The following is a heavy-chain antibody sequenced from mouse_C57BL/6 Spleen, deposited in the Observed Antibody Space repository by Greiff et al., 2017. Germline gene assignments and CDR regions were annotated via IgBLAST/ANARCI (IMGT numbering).Heavy chain of an antibody. CDR2: ISGGGGNT. CDR3: ARLTIYYDYSWFAY. CDR1: GFTFSSYT. D-gene: IGHD2-4*01. J-gene: IGHJ3*01. Sequence: DVKLVESGGGLVKPGGSLKLSCAASGFTFSSYTMSWVRQTPEKRLEWVATISGGGGNTYYPDSVKGRFTISRDNAKNTLYLQMSSLRSEDTALYYCARLTIYYDYSWFAYWGQGTLVTVSA. V-gene: IGHV5-9*01.